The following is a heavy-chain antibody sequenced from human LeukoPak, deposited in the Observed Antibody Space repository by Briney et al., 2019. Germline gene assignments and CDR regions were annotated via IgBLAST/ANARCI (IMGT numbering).Heavy chain of an antibody. Sequence: GGTLRLSCAASGFTFSSYGMSWVRQAPGKGLEWVSAISGSGGSTYYADSVKGRFTISRDNSKNTLYLQINSLRAEDTAAYYCAKDGSGYYYAVYYFDYWGQGTLVTVSS. CDR3: AKDGSGYYYAVYYFDY. CDR2: ISGSGGST. V-gene: IGHV3-23*01. D-gene: IGHD3-22*01. J-gene: IGHJ4*02. CDR1: GFTFSSYG.